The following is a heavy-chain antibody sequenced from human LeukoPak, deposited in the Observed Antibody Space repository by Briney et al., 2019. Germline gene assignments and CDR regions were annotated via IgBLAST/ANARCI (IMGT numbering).Heavy chain of an antibody. CDR1: GGSISSGGYY. CDR2: IYHSGST. CDR3: ARVRGYDFWSGYPPYYFDY. V-gene: IGHV4-30-2*01. Sequence: SQTLSLTCTVSGGSISSGGYYWSWIRQPPGKGLEWIGYIYHSGSTYYNPSLKSRVTISVDRSKNQFSLKLSSVTAADTAVYYCARVRGYDFWSGYPPYYFDYWGQGTLVTVSS. J-gene: IGHJ4*02. D-gene: IGHD3-3*01.